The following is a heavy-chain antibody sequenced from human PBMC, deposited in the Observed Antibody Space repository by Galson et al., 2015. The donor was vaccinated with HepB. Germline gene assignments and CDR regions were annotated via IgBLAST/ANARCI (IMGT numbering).Heavy chain of an antibody. V-gene: IGHV3-23*01. J-gene: IGHJ4*02. D-gene: IGHD3-3*01. CDR1: GFTFSSYA. CDR2: ISGSGGST. CDR3: AKDFYEIQHYDFWSGYYEGPLLDY. Sequence: SLRLSCAASGFTFSSYAMSWVRQAPGKGLEWVSAISGSGGSTYYADSVKGRFTISRDNSKNTLYLQMNSLRAEDTAVYYCAKDFYEIQHYDFWSGYYEGPLLDYWGQGTLVTVSS.